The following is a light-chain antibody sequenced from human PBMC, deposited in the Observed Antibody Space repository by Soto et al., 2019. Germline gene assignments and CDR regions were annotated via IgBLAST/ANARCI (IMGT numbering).Light chain of an antibody. CDR2: DVS. CDR1: SSDVGGYNY. J-gene: IGLJ1*01. V-gene: IGLV2-14*01. CDR3: SSYTSSSTLLYV. Sequence: QSALTQPASVSGSPGQSITISCTGTSSDVGGYNYVSWYQQHPGKAPKLMIYDVSNRPSGVSNRFSGSKSGXXXSXTISGLQAEDEADYYCSSYTSSSTLLYVFGTGTKVTVL.